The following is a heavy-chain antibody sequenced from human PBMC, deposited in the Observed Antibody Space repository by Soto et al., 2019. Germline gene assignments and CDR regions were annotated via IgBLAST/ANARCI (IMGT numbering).Heavy chain of an antibody. CDR3: ASTRYFDWLSFYYYGMDV. V-gene: IGHV4-34*01. D-gene: IGHD3-9*01. CDR2: IYHSGST. J-gene: IGHJ6*02. Sequence: SETLFLTCAVYGGSFSGYYWTWIRQPPGTGLEWIGEIYHSGSTNYNPSLKSRVTISVDKSKNQFSLKLSSVTAADTAVYYCASTRYFDWLSFYYYGMDVWGQGTTVTVSS. CDR1: GGSFSGYY.